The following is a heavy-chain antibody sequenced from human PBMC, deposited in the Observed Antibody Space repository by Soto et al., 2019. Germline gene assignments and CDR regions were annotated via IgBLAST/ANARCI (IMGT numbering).Heavy chain of an antibody. CDR1: GYTFTSYG. CDR3: AKTLDTAMVSMYFYAIDV. CDR2: ISAYNGNT. D-gene: IGHD5-18*01. J-gene: IGHJ6*02. Sequence: QVQLVQSGAEVKKPGASVKVSCKASGYTFTSYGISWVRQAPGQGLEWMGWISAYNGNTNYAQKLQGRVTMTTDTSTSTAYMELRSLRSDDTAVYYCAKTLDTAMVSMYFYAIDVWGQGATVTVSS. V-gene: IGHV1-18*01.